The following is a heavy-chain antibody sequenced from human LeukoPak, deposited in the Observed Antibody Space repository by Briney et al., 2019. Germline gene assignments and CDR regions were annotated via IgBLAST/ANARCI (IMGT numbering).Heavy chain of an antibody. CDR2: ISSSGSTI. D-gene: IGHD2-2*01. Sequence: GGSLRHSCAASGFTFSSYEMNWVRQAPGKGLEWVSYISSSGSTIYYADSVKGRFTISRDNAKNSLYLQMNSLRAEDTAVYYCARDRGVPAAIFDYWGQGTLVTVSS. CDR1: GFTFSSYE. J-gene: IGHJ4*02. V-gene: IGHV3-48*03. CDR3: ARDRGVPAAIFDY.